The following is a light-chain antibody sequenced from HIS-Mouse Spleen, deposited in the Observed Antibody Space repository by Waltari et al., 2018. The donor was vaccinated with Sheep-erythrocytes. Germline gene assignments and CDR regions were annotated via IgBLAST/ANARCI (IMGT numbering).Light chain of an antibody. CDR1: SSDVAGDNY. V-gene: IGLV2-23*02. CDR2: EVS. J-gene: IGLJ2*01. Sequence: QSALTQPASVSGSPGQSITISCTGTSSDVAGDNYVSWYQQHPGKAPKLMIYEVSNRPSGVSNRFSGSKSGNTASLTISGLQAEDEADYYCCSYAGSSTYVVFGGGTKLTVL. CDR3: CSYAGSSTYVV.